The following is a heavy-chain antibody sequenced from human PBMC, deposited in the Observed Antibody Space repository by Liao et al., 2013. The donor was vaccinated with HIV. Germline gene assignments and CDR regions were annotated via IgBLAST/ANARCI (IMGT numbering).Heavy chain of an antibody. V-gene: IGHV4-59*01. Sequence: QVQLQESGPGLVKPSQTLSLTCTVSGGSISSYFWNWIRQPPGKGLEWIGYVSYSGGANYNPSLKSRVTISIDTSKNQFSLNMNSVTAADTSIYYCARGAGDFDYWGQGALVTVSS. J-gene: IGHJ4*02. CDR2: VSYSGGA. CDR1: GGSISSYF. CDR3: ARGAGDFDY.